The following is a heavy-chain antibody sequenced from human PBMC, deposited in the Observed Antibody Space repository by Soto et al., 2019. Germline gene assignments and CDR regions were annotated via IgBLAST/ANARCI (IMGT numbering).Heavy chain of an antibody. CDR1: GGTFSSYA. D-gene: IGHD3-3*01. Sequence: QVQLVQSGAEVKKPGSSVKVSCKASGGTFSSYAISWVRQAPGHGLEWMGGIIPIFGTANYAQQFQARVTITADKSTSPAYMELSSLRSEDTAVYYCASPTREWLPPARDYYYGMDVWGQGTTVTDSS. CDR2: IIPIFGTA. V-gene: IGHV1-69*06. CDR3: ASPTREWLPPARDYYYGMDV. J-gene: IGHJ6*02.